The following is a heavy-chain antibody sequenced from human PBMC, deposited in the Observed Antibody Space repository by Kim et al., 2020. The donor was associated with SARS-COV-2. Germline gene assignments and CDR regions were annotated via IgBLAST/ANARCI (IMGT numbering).Heavy chain of an antibody. CDR1: GFTFKNYW. CDR3: ERDVRPWGGSNPVAL. D-gene: IGHD3-16*01. J-gene: IGHJ2*01. Sequence: GGSLRLSCEASGFTFKNYWMHWVRQAPGKQLIWLSRINIDGSVTVYADFVKGRLTTSRDNAKNTLYLQMESLRVEDTATYFGERDVRPWGGSNPVALWGR. CDR2: INIDGSVT. V-gene: IGHV3-74*01.